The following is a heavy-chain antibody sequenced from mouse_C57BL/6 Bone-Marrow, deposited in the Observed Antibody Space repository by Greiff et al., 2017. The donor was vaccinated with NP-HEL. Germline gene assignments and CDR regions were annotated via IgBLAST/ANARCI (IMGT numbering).Heavy chain of an antibody. V-gene: IGHV3-6*01. Sequence: EVQRVESGPGLVKPSQSLSLTCSVTGYSITSGYYWNWIRQFPGNKLEWMGYISYDGSNNYNPSLKNRISITRDTSKNQFFLKLNSVTTEDTATYYCAREGGNDGYSPFGYWGQGTLVTVSA. CDR3: AREGGNDGYSPFGY. J-gene: IGHJ3*01. CDR2: ISYDGSN. CDR1: GYSITSGYY. D-gene: IGHD2-3*01.